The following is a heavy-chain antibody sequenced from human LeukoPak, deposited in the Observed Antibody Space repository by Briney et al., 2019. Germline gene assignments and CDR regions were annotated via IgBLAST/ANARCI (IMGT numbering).Heavy chain of an antibody. CDR2: ISAYNGNT. CDR1: GYTFTSYG. V-gene: IGHV1-18*01. D-gene: IGHD1-26*01. J-gene: IGHJ4*02. CDR3: ARDSYPSYSGSFPLFYF. Sequence: ASVKVSCKASGYTFTSYGISWVRQAPGQGLEWMGWISAYNGNTNCAQKLQGRVTMTTDTSTSTAYMELRSLRSDDTAVYYCARDSYPSYSGSFPLFYFWGQGTLVTVSS.